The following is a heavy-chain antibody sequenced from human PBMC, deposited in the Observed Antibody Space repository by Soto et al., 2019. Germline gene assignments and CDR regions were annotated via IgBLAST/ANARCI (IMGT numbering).Heavy chain of an antibody. V-gene: IGHV4-4*02. CDR3: ARDPREEWVVGATLGDY. Sequence: QVQLQESGPGLVKPSGTLSLTCAVSGGSISSSNWWSWVRKPPGKGLEWIGEIYHSGSTNYNPSLKSRVTISVDKSKNQFSLKLSSVTAADTAVYYCARDPREEWVVGATLGDYWGQGTLVTVSS. J-gene: IGHJ4*02. CDR1: GGSISSSNW. CDR2: IYHSGST. D-gene: IGHD1-26*01.